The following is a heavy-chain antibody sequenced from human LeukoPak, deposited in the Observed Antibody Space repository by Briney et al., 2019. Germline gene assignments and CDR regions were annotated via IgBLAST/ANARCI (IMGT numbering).Heavy chain of an antibody. CDR2: VYTSGAT. J-gene: IGHJ4*02. CDR1: GGSINRGNYY. V-gene: IGHV4-61*02. CDR3: AAMMGYFDY. D-gene: IGHD3-16*01. Sequence: PSETLSLTCKVSGGSINRGNYYWSWIRQPAGKRLEFIGRVYTSGATSYNPSLKSRVSITMDTSKNQLSLKLSSVTAADTAVYYCAAMMGYFDYWGQGTLVTVSS.